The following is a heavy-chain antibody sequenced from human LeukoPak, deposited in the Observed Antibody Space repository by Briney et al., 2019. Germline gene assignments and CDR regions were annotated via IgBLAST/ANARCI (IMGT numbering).Heavy chain of an antibody. CDR2: INHSGST. V-gene: IGHV4-34*01. Sequence: SETLSLTCAVYGGSFSGYYWSWIRQPPGKGLEWIGEINHSGSTNYNPSLKSRVTISVDMSKNQFSLKLSSVTAADTAVYYCARGRGYCSSTSCYWARGFDYWGQGTLVTVSS. D-gene: IGHD2-2*01. CDR1: GGSFSGYY. J-gene: IGHJ4*02. CDR3: ARGRGYCSSTSCYWARGFDY.